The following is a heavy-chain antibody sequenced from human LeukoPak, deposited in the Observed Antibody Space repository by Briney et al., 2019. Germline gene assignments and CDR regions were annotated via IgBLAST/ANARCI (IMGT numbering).Heavy chain of an antibody. D-gene: IGHD4-23*01. Sequence: GGSLRLSCAASGFSVTSDYMSWVRQAPGKGLEWVSVIYSGGSTSYADSMKGRFTISRDISKNTLYLQMNSLRVEDTAVYYCARGLYGGSIAVFDIWGQGAMVTVSS. CDR2: IYSGGST. CDR3: ARGLYGGSIAVFDI. V-gene: IGHV3-53*01. CDR1: GFSVTSDY. J-gene: IGHJ3*02.